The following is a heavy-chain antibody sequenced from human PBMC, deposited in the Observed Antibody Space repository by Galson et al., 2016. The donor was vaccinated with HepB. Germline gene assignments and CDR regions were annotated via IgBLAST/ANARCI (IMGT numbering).Heavy chain of an antibody. CDR2: IFPADSST. V-gene: IGHV5-51*01. CDR1: GYGFAGYW. CDR3: ARHYKYDSRGLLAKYNLDF. D-gene: IGHD3-22*01. J-gene: IGHJ4*02. Sequence: QSGAEVKKPGESLKISCKGSGYGFAGYWIGWVRQVPGEGLEWTGIIFPADSSTRYSPSFLGQVPFSVDKSISTAYLQWSSLKASDTAMYYCARHYKYDSRGLLAKYNLDFWGQGTLVTVSS.